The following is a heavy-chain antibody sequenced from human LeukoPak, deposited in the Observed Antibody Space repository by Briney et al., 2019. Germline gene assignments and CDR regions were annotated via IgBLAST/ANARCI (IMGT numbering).Heavy chain of an antibody. CDR1: GFTFSSYA. CDR2: ISGST. Sequence: QAGGSLRLSCAASGFTFSSYAMSWVRQAPGKGLEWVSGISGSTYYAESVKGRFTISRDTSKNSLFLQMNSLRAEDTAVYYCAKSQQWLVRGAFDIWGQGTMVTVSS. V-gene: IGHV3-23*01. J-gene: IGHJ3*02. D-gene: IGHD6-19*01. CDR3: AKSQQWLVRGAFDI.